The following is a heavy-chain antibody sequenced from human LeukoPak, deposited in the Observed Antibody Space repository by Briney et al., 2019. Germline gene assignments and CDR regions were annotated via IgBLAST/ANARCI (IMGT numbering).Heavy chain of an antibody. D-gene: IGHD3-3*01. CDR1: GYTFTSYA. V-gene: IGHV1-3*01. CDR3: ARDQYDFWSGAANWFDP. CDR2: INAGNGNT. J-gene: IGHJ5*02. Sequence: GASVKVSCKASGYTFTSYAMHWVRQAPGQRLEWMGWINAGNGNTKYSQKFQGRVTITRDTSASTAYMELSSLRSEDTAVYYCARDQYDFWSGAANWFDPWGQGTLVTVSS.